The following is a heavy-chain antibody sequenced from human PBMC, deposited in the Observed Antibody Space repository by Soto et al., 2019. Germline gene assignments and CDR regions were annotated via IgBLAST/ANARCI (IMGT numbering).Heavy chain of an antibody. CDR3: AKVPTRSGLYDGTFDY. V-gene: IGHV3-30*18. CDR1: GFTFSSYG. D-gene: IGHD6-19*01. Sequence: QVQLVESGGGVVQPGRSLRLSCAASGFTFSSYGMHWVRQAPGKGLEWVAVISYDGSNKYYADSVKGRFTISRDNSKNTLYLQMNSLRAEDTAVYYCAKVPTRSGLYDGTFDYWGQGTLVTVSS. J-gene: IGHJ4*02. CDR2: ISYDGSNK.